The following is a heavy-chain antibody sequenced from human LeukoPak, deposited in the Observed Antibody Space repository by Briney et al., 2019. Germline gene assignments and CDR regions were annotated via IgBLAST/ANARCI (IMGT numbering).Heavy chain of an antibody. V-gene: IGHV3-23*01. J-gene: IGHJ4*02. CDR1: GFTLSSYA. CDR3: AKQDIRSSAWYD. D-gene: IGHD6-19*01. CDR2: ISGSGGST. Sequence: GSLRLSCAASGFTLSSYAMSWVRQAPGKGLEWVSTISGSGGSTNYADSVKDRFTISRDNSKNTLYLQMNSLRAEDTAVYYCAKQDIRSSAWYDWGQGTLVTVSS.